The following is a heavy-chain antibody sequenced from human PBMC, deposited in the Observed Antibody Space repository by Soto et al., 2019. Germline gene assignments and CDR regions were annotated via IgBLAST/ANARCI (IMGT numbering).Heavy chain of an antibody. Sequence: LETLSVACTVSSGSISGYYWSWIRPPAGKGLEWIGRIYTSGRTNYNTSLKSRVTMSVDTSKNQFSLNLSSVTPADTAVYYRPSEPARYYYASGSIHPLGQGTLVTVS. V-gene: IGHV4-4*07. CDR2: IYTSGRT. CDR3: PSEPARYYYASGSIHP. J-gene: IGHJ5*02. D-gene: IGHD3-10*01. CDR1: SGSISGYY.